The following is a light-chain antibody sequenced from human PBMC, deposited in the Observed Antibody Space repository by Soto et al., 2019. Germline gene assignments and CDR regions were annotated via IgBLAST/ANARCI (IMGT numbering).Light chain of an antibody. CDR2: LGS. CDR3: MQPPQSWT. CDR1: QILLHSNGYNY. V-gene: IGKV2-28*01. Sequence: DIVMTQSPLSLPVTHVDPASISFRSSQILLHSNGYNYLDWYLQKPGQSPQLLIYLGSNRASGVPDRFSGSGSGTDFTLKISRVEAEDVGVYYCMQPPQSWTFGQGTKVDIK. J-gene: IGKJ1*01.